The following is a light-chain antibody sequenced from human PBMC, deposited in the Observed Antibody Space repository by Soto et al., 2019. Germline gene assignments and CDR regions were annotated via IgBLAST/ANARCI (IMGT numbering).Light chain of an antibody. J-gene: IGLJ1*01. V-gene: IGLV2-14*01. CDR3: SSYTSSNTYV. Sequence: QSALTQPASVSGSPGQSITISCTGTSSDVGGYNYVSWSQQHPGKAPQLMIYEVSNRPSGVSNRFSGSKSGNTASLTISGLQAGDEADYYCSSYTSSNTYVFGPGTKVTVL. CDR1: SSDVGGYNY. CDR2: EVS.